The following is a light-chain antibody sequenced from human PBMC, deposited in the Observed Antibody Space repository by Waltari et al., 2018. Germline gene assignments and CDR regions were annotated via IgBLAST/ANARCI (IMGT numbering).Light chain of an antibody. CDR3: MQGSHWLPGWT. CDR1: QSLVNSDGNTY. V-gene: IGKV2-30*01. CDR2: KVS. J-gene: IGKJ1*01. Sequence: DVVMTQSPLSLPVTLGQPASISCRSSQSLVNSDGNTYLNWFQQRPGQSPRRLIYKVSNRDSGVPDRFRGSGSGTDFTLEISRVEAEDVGVYYCMQGSHWLPGWTFGQGTKVEIK.